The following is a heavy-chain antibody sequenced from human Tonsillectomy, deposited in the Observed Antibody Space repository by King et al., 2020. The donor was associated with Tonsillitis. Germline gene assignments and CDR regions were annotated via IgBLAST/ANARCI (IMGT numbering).Heavy chain of an antibody. J-gene: IGHJ1*01. Sequence: VQLVESGGGLIQPGGSLRLSCAASGFPVSSNYMSWVRQAPGTGLEWVSLLYSEGTTYYAHSVRGRFTISRDNSKNTLYLQMNSLRAEDTAVYYCARGTRPGYFQHWGQGTLVTVSS. V-gene: IGHV3-53*01. CDR1: GFPVSSNY. CDR2: LYSEGTT. CDR3: ARGTRPGYFQH.